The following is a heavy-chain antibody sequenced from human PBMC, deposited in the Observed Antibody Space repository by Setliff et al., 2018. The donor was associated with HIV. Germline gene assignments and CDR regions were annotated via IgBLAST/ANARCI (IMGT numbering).Heavy chain of an antibody. CDR2: SRNKAYGGTT. CDR1: GFTFSDHY. Sequence: GGSLRLSCAASGFTFSDHYMDWVRQAPGKGLEWVGRSRNKAYGGTTEYAASVKGRFTISRDDSISIAYLQMNSLKTEDTAVYYCTTGGIVEHPVYFDYWGQGTLVTVSS. D-gene: IGHD1-26*01. J-gene: IGHJ4*02. CDR3: TTGGIVEHPVYFDY. V-gene: IGHV3-72*01.